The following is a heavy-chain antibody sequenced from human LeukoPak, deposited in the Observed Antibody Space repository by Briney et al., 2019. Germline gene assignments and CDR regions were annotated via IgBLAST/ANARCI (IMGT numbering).Heavy chain of an antibody. CDR1: GFTFSNAW. J-gene: IGHJ1*01. V-gene: IGHV3-15*01. D-gene: IGHD3-16*01. CDR3: TTGSAYLDEYFQH. Sequence: GGSLRLSCAASGFTFSNAWMSWVRQAPGKGLEWVGRIKSKTDGGTTDYAAPVKGRFTISRDDSKNTLYLQMNSLKTEDTAVYYCTTGSAYLDEYFQHWGQGTLVTVSS. CDR2: IKSKTDGGTT.